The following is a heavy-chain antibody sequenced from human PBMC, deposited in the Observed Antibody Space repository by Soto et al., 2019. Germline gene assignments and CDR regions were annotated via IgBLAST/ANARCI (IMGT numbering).Heavy chain of an antibody. CDR1: GGSISSGGYS. CDR3: ARKPYITMVRGVANRNWFDP. CDR2: IYHSGST. V-gene: IGHV4-30-2*01. D-gene: IGHD3-10*01. Sequence: SETLSLTCAVSGGSISSGGYSWSWIRQPPGKGLEWIGYIYHSGSTYYNPSLKSRVTISVDRSKNQFSLKLSSVTAADTAVFYCARKPYITMVRGVANRNWFDPWGQGTLVTVSS. J-gene: IGHJ5*02.